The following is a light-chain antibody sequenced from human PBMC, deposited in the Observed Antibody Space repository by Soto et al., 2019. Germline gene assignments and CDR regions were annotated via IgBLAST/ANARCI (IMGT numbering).Light chain of an antibody. J-gene: IGKJ3*01. CDR1: QDISNY. Sequence: DIQMTQSPSSLSASVGDRVTITCQASQDISNYLNWYQQKPGKAPKLLIYDASNLETGVPSRFSGSGSETDFTFTISSLQPEDIATYYCQQDDNLPPFTFGPGTKVDIK. V-gene: IGKV1-33*01. CDR3: QQDDNLPPFT. CDR2: DAS.